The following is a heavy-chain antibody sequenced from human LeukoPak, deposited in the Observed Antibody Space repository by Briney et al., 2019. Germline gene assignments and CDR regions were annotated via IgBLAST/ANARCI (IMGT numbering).Heavy chain of an antibody. CDR3: ASPYCSSTTCYPRTFHD. J-gene: IGHJ1*01. Sequence: GGSLRLSCAASGLTFGSNWMSWVRQAPGKGLEWVANIKQDGSEKYYVDSVKGRFTISRDNAKNSLYLQMNSLRAEDTAVYYCASPYCSSTTCYPRTFHDWGQGTLVTVSS. CDR1: GLTFGSNW. V-gene: IGHV3-7*01. D-gene: IGHD2-2*01. CDR2: IKQDGSEK.